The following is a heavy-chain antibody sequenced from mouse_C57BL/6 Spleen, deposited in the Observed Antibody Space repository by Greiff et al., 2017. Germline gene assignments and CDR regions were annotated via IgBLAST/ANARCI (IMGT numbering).Heavy chain of an antibody. Sequence: VQLQQSGAELVRPGASVKLSCTASGFNIKDDYMHWVKQRPEQGLEWIGWIDPENGDTEYASKFQGKATITADTSSNTAYLQLSSLTSEDTAVYYCTGDYSTLFAYWGQGTLVTVSA. CDR2: IDPENGDT. CDR3: TGDYSTLFAY. V-gene: IGHV14-4*01. CDR1: GFNIKDDY. D-gene: IGHD2-5*01. J-gene: IGHJ3*01.